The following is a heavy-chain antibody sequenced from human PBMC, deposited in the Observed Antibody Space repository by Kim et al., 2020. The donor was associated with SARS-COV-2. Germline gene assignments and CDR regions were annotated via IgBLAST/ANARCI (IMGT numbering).Heavy chain of an antibody. V-gene: IGHV3-15*01. Sequence: GGSLRLSCAASGFTFSNTWMSWVRQAPGKGLEWVGRIKRKSDGETTDYAAPVKGRFTISRDDSRDTLYLEVSSLTIEDTGVYYCTTMTTPNSDYWGQGTLFTVSS. CDR1: GFTFSNTW. D-gene: IGHD4-17*01. CDR2: IKRKSDGETT. CDR3: TTMTTPNSDY. J-gene: IGHJ4*02.